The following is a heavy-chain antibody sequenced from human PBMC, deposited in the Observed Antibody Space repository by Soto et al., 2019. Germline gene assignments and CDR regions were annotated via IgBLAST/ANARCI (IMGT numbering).Heavy chain of an antibody. J-gene: IGHJ6*02. CDR1: GYTFTSYY. V-gene: IGHV1-46*01. CDR2: INPSGGST. CDR3: ARDSIAAAGTPPTYYYYGMDV. D-gene: IGHD6-13*01. Sequence: ASVKVSCKASGYTFTSYYMHWVRQAPGQGLEWMGIINPSGGSTSYAQKFQGRVTMTRDTSTSTVYMELSSLRSEDTAVYYCARDSIAAAGTPPTYYYYGMDVWGQGTTVTVS.